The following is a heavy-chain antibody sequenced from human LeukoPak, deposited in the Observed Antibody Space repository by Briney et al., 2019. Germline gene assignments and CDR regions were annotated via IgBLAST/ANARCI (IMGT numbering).Heavy chain of an antibody. Sequence: ASVKVSCKASGYTFTSYDINWVRQAPGQGLEWMGWMNPNSGNTGYAQKFQGRVTMTRNTSISTAYMELSSLRSEDTAVYYCARVPLRRADFWSGLHPIMDVWGKGTTVTVSS. D-gene: IGHD3-3*01. J-gene: IGHJ6*03. CDR1: GYTFTSYD. CDR2: MNPNSGNT. CDR3: ARVPLRRADFWSGLHPIMDV. V-gene: IGHV1-8*02.